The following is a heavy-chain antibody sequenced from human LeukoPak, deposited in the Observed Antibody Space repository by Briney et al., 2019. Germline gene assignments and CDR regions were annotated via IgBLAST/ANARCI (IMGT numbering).Heavy chain of an antibody. CDR2: IYSGGST. J-gene: IGHJ4*02. Sequence: PGESLRLSCAASGFTVSSNYMSWVRQAPGKGLEWVSVIYSGGSTYYADSVKGRFTISRDNSKNTLYLQMNSLRAEDTAVYYCARGEGTLTTWPIDYWGQGTLVTVSS. CDR3: ARGEGTLTTWPIDY. D-gene: IGHD3-16*01. CDR1: GFTVSSNY. V-gene: IGHV3-66*01.